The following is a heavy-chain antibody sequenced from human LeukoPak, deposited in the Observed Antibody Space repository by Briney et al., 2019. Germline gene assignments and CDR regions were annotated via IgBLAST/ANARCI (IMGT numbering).Heavy chain of an antibody. V-gene: IGHV3-74*01. Sequence: PGGSLRLSCAASRVTFSNYWMHWVRQAPGQELVWVSRINSVGSSTSYADSVRGRFTISRDNARNTLYLQMNSLRAEDTAVYYCASHGDYDAFDIWGQGTMVTVSS. D-gene: IGHD4-17*01. J-gene: IGHJ3*02. CDR1: RVTFSNYW. CDR3: ASHGDYDAFDI. CDR2: INSVGSST.